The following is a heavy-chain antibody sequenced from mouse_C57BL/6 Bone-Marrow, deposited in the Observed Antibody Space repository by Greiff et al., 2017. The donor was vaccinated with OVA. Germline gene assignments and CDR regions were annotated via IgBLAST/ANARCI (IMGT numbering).Heavy chain of an antibody. J-gene: IGHJ3*01. D-gene: IGHD1-2*01. CDR2: ISSGSSTI. Sequence: EVQLVESGGGLVKPGGSLKLSCAASGFTFSDYGMHWVRQAPEKGLEWVAYISSGSSTIYYADTVKGRFTISRDNAKNTLFLPMTSLRSEDTAMYYCARGVLRLAYWGQGTLVTVSA. CDR3: ARGVLRLAY. CDR1: GFTFSDYG. V-gene: IGHV5-17*01.